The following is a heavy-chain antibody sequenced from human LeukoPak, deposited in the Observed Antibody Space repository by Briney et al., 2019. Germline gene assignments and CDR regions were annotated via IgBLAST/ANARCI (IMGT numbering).Heavy chain of an antibody. CDR3: AKLPVEMATIFAFDI. V-gene: IGHV3-30*18. J-gene: IGHJ3*02. Sequence: PGRSLRLSCAASGFTFSSYGMHWVRQAPGKGLEWEAVISYDGSNKYYADSVKGRFTISRDNSKNTLYLQMNSLRAEDTAVYYCAKLPVEMATIFAFDIWGQGTMVTVSS. CDR2: ISYDGSNK. D-gene: IGHD5-24*01. CDR1: GFTFSSYG.